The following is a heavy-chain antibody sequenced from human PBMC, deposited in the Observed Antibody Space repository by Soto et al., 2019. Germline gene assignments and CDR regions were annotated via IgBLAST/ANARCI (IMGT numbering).Heavy chain of an antibody. V-gene: IGHV3-48*01. D-gene: IGHD7-27*01. Sequence: VQLVESGGGLVQPGGSLRLSCATSGFILSDCAMNWVRQAPGKGLEWVSYISSSSSVIDYADSVKGRFTVSRDNARNSLYFQMNSLRAEDTAVYYCARDLSWGSNWYYYMDVWGKGTTVTVSS. CDR1: GFILSDCA. CDR2: ISSSSSVI. CDR3: ARDLSWGSNWYYYMDV. J-gene: IGHJ6*03.